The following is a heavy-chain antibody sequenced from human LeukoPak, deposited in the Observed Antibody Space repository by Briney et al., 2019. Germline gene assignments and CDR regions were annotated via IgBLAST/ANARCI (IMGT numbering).Heavy chain of an antibody. J-gene: IGHJ4*02. CDR1: GGSISSYY. Sequence: SETLSLNCTVSGGSISSYYWSWIRQPPGKGLEWIGYIYYSESTNYNPSLKSRVTISVDTSKNQFSLKLSSVTAADTAVYYCARRSVYYDSSGYHLYYFDYWGQGTLVTVSS. V-gene: IGHV4-59*08. CDR3: ARRSVYYDSSGYHLYYFDY. CDR2: IYYSEST. D-gene: IGHD3-22*01.